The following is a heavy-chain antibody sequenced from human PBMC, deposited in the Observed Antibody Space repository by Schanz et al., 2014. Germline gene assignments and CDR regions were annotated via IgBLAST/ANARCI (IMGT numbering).Heavy chain of an antibody. CDR2: IYGGGIT. J-gene: IGHJ4*02. D-gene: IGHD3-22*01. V-gene: IGHV3-66*02. CDR3: AKSYDTSGYSGFDY. Sequence: EVQLVESGGGLVQPGGSLRLSCAASGFTVSSNYMSWVRQAPGKGLEWVSVIYGGGITYYADSVKGRFTISRDNSKNTLYLQMNSLRTEDTAVYFCAKSYDTSGYSGFDYWGQGTLVTVSS. CDR1: GFTVSSNY.